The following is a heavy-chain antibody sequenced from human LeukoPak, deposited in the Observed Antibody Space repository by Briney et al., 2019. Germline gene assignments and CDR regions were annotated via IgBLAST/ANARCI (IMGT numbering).Heavy chain of an antibody. CDR3: ARGVVAAAGRTFDF. D-gene: IGHD6-13*01. CDR2: IYYSGRT. V-gene: IGHV4-59*01. Sequence: SETLSLTCTVSRGSINNYFWSWIRQPPGQGLKWIGFIYYSGRTNYNPSLKSRVTMSVDMSKNQFSLKLSSVTAADTAVYYCARGVVAAAGRTFDFWGQGTLVTVSS. CDR1: RGSINNYF. J-gene: IGHJ4*02.